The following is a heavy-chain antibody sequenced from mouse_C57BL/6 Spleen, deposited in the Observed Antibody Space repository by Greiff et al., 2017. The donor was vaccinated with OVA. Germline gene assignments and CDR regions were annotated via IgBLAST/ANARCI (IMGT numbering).Heavy chain of an antibody. Sequence: VQLQQSGAELVKPGASVKMSCKASGYTFTTYPIEWMKQNHGKSLEWIGNFHPYNDDTKYNEKFKGKATLTVEKSSSTVYMQLSSLTSEDSAIYFCARGNDYDDGDFDYWGQGTTLTVSS. CDR3: ARGNDYDDGDFDY. J-gene: IGHJ2*01. D-gene: IGHD2-4*01. V-gene: IGHV1-47*01. CDR2: FHPYNDDT. CDR1: GYTFTTYP.